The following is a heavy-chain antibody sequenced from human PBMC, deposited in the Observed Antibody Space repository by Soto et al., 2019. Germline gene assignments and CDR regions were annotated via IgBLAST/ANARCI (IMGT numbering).Heavy chain of an antibody. V-gene: IGHV1-18*01. CDR2: ISAYNGNT. CDR1: GSTFTNYG. Sequence: ASVKVSCQASGSTFTNYGISWVRPAPGQGLAWMGWISAYNGNTHYAQKLQGRVTMTTDTSTNTAYRELRSLRSDDTAVYYCASGGPYFDFWGQGTLVTVSS. CDR3: ASGGPYFDF. J-gene: IGHJ4*02. D-gene: IGHD3-16*01.